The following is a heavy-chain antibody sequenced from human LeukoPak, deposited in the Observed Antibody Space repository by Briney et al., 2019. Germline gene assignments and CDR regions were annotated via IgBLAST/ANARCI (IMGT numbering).Heavy chain of an antibody. D-gene: IGHD3-3*01. CDR2: ISGSGGST. Sequence: PGGSLRLSCAASGFTFSSYAMSWVRQAPGKGLEWVSAISGSGGSTYYADSVKGRFTISRDNSKNTLYLQMNSLRAEDTAVYYCAGDSGSFEGEWLFDYWGQGTLVTVSP. CDR3: AGDSGSFEGEWLFDY. V-gene: IGHV3-23*01. J-gene: IGHJ4*02. CDR1: GFTFSSYA.